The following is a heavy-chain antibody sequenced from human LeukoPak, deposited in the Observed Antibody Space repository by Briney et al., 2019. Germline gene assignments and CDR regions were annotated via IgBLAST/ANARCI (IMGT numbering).Heavy chain of an antibody. CDR2: VFRLQTVRT. CDR3: ARVLHAPYLIDS. Sequence: SETLPLTCTVSASSITSTYYWAWFRQPPGKGLEWIATVFRLQTVRTFNNPSLGSRVTMSLDPSHNQFSLNLTSVTAADTALYFCARVLHAPYLIDSWGQGTLVTVSS. CDR1: ASSITSTYY. D-gene: IGHD2-8*01. V-gene: IGHV4-38-2*02. J-gene: IGHJ4*02.